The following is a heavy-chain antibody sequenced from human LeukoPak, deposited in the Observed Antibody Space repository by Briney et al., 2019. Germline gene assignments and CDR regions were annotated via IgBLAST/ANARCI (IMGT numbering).Heavy chain of an antibody. J-gene: IGHJ4*02. CDR2: ISSRGSTM. Sequence: GGSLRLSCAASGFTFSDYYMSWIRQAPGKGLEWLSYISSRGSTMYYADSVKGRFTISRDNARNSLYLEVSSLRAEDTAVYYCARESRGSWTIFGYWGPGTLVTVSS. V-gene: IGHV3-11*01. D-gene: IGHD3-3*01. CDR1: GFTFSDYY. CDR3: ARESRGSWTIFGY.